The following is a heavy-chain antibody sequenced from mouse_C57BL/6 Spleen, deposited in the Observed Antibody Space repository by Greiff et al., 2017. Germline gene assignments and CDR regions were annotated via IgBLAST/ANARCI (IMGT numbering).Heavy chain of an antibody. Sequence: VQLQQSGPELVKPGASVKISCKASGYTFTDYYMNWVKQSHGKSLEWIGDINPNNGGTSYNQKFKGKATLTVDKSSSTAYMELRSLTSEDSAVYYCARSGLRPMDYWGQGTSVTVSS. J-gene: IGHJ4*01. V-gene: IGHV1-26*01. D-gene: IGHD2-4*01. CDR1: GYTFTDYY. CDR3: ARSGLRPMDY. CDR2: INPNNGGT.